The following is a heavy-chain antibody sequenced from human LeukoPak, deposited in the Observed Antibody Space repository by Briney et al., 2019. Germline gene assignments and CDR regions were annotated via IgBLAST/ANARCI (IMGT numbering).Heavy chain of an antibody. CDR3: ARAALYYGSSGLLGH. CDR1: GYTFTSYG. CDR2: ISADTVNT. V-gene: IGHV1-18*01. D-gene: IGHD3-22*01. J-gene: IGHJ4*02. Sequence: ASVKVSCKASGYTFTSYGISWVRQAPGQGLEWLGWISADTVNTKYTEKLQGRVTMTRDTSTSTAYMELKSLRSDDTAVYYCARAALYYGSSGLLGHWGQGTLVTVSS.